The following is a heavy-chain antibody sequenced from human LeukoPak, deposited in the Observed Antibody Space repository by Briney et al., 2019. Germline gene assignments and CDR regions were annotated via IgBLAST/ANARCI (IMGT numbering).Heavy chain of an antibody. J-gene: IGHJ4*02. Sequence: SETLSLTCTVSGGSISSGGYYWSWIRQPPGKGLEWIGYIYHSGSTYYNPSLKSRVTISVDRSKNQFSLKLSSVTAADTAVYYCARADYYDSSGYLVGSFDYWGQGTLVTVSS. V-gene: IGHV4-30-2*01. D-gene: IGHD3-22*01. CDR3: ARADYYDSSGYLVGSFDY. CDR1: GGSISSGGYY. CDR2: IYHSGST.